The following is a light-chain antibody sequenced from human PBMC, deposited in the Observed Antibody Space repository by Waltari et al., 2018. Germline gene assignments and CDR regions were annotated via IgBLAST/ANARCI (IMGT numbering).Light chain of an antibody. V-gene: IGKV1-9*01. CDR3: QQLNSYPIT. CDR1: QGISSN. Sequence: IQLTQSPSSLSASVGDRVTITCRASQGISSNLAWYQQKPGKAPKLLISAASTLQSGVPLRFSGSGSGTDFTLTINSLQPEDFSTYYCQQLNSYPITFGQGTRLEIK. J-gene: IGKJ5*01. CDR2: AAS.